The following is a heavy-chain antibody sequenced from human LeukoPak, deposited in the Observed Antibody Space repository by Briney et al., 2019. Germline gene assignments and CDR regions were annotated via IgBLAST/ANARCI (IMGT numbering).Heavy chain of an antibody. CDR1: GGSFSSYY. J-gene: IGHJ3*02. V-gene: IGHV4-4*07. Sequence: SETLSLTCTVSGGSFSSYYWSWIRQSAGKGLEWIGRIYTSGTTNSNPSLKSRVTMSLDTSKNQFSLKLSSVTAADTAVYYCAREYYDSNKAPAFDIWGQGTMVTVSS. CDR2: IYTSGTT. CDR3: AREYYDSNKAPAFDI. D-gene: IGHD3-22*01.